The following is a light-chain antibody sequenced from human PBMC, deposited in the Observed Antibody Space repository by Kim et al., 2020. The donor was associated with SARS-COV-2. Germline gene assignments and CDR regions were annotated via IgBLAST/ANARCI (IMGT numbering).Light chain of an antibody. V-gene: IGLV3-21*04. J-gene: IGLJ3*02. CDR2: YDS. CDR1: NIGSKS. CDR3: QVWDSSSDHHV. Sequence: APGKTARITCGGNNIGSKSVLWYQQKPGQAPVLVIYYDSDRPSGIPERFSGSNSGNTATLTISRVEAGDEADYYCQVWDSSSDHHVFGGGTKLTVL.